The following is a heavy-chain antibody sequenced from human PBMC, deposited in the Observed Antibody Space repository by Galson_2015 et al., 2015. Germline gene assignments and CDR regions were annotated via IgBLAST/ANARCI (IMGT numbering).Heavy chain of an antibody. Sequence: SLRLSCAASGFTFSSYGMHWVRQAPGKGLEWVAVISYDGSNKYYADSVKGRFTISRDNSKNTLYLQMNSLRAEDTAVYYCAKVALVVVGRQYYFDYWGQGTLVTVSS. D-gene: IGHD2-2*01. CDR1: GFTFSSYG. CDR2: ISYDGSNK. V-gene: IGHV3-30*18. J-gene: IGHJ4*02. CDR3: AKVALVVVGRQYYFDY.